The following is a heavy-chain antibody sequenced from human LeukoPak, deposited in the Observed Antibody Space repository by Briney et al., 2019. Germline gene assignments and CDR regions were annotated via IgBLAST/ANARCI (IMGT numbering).Heavy chain of an antibody. CDR2: ISGRGGTT. CDR3: ARDRRISSLAPRSFDY. D-gene: IGHD6-6*01. CDR1: GLIFGNYA. Sequence: GGSLRLSCTASGLIFGNYAMGWVRQAPGKGLEWVSGISGRGGTTYYPDFVKGRFTISRDNSKNTVDLQMNNLRVEDTAIYFCARDRRISSLAPRSFDYWGQGILGTVSS. J-gene: IGHJ4*02. V-gene: IGHV3-23*01.